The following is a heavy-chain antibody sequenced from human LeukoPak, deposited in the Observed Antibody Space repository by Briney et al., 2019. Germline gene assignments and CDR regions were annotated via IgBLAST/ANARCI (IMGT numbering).Heavy chain of an antibody. CDR3: ARGGVATIDY. CDR1: GFTFSSYA. J-gene: IGHJ4*02. CDR2: ISYDGSNK. V-gene: IGHV3-30*04. Sequence: GGSLRLSCAASGFTFSSYAMHWVRQAPGKGLEWVAVISYDGSNKYYADSVKGRFTISRDNSKNTLYLQMNSLRAEDTAEYYCARGGVATIDYWGQGTLVTVSS. D-gene: IGHD5-12*01.